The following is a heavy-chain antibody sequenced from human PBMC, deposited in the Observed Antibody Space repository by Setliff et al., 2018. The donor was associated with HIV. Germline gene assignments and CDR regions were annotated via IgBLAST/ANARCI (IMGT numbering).Heavy chain of an antibody. CDR2: IFPDDSDT. J-gene: IGHJ4*02. D-gene: IGHD3-22*01. CDR3: ARLGDDNSGYYQF. Sequence: PGESLTISCKASGCSFSDYWIGWVRQMPGKGLEWMGIIFPDDSDTRYSPSFQGHVTISADKSISTAYLQWSSLKASDTAIYYCARLGDDNSGYYQFWGQGTLVTVSS. CDR1: GCSFSDYW. V-gene: IGHV5-51*01.